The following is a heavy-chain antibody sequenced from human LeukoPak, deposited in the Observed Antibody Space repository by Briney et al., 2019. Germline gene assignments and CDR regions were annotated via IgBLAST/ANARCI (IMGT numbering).Heavy chain of an antibody. J-gene: IGHJ4*02. CDR1: GGSISSSTYY. Sequence: SETLSLTCTVSGGSISSSTYYWGWIRQPPGKGLEWIGSIYYSGSTYYNWSLKSRVTISVDTSKNQFSLKLSSVTAADTAVYYCARDDDIGYAGYWGQGTLVTVSS. V-gene: IGHV4-39*02. CDR2: IYYSGST. CDR3: ARDDDIGYAGY. D-gene: IGHD5-12*01.